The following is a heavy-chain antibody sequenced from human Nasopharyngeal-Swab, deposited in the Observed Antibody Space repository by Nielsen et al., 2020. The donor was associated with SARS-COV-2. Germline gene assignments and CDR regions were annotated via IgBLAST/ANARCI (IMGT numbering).Heavy chain of an antibody. J-gene: IGHJ6*03. Sequence: WVRQAPGQRLEWMGWINAGNGNTKYSQKFQGRVTITRDTSASTAYMELSSLRSEDTAVYYCARAGEAYYYYTDVWGKGTTVTVSS. V-gene: IGHV1-3*01. CDR2: INAGNGNT. CDR3: ARAGEAYYYYTDV. D-gene: IGHD1-1*01.